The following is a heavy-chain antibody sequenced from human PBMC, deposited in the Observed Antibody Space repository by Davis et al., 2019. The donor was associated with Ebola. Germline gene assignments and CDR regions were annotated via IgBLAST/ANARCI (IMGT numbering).Heavy chain of an antibody. Sequence: MPGGSLRLSCTVYGGSISSYYCSWIRQPPGRGLEWIGYIYYSGSTNYNPSLKSRVTISVDTSKNQFSLKLSSVTAADTAVYYCARGPDSGTYWSLDSWGQGTLVTVSS. CDR2: IYYSGST. D-gene: IGHD1-26*01. V-gene: IGHV4-59*01. CDR1: GGSISSYY. J-gene: IGHJ4*02. CDR3: ARGPDSGTYWSLDS.